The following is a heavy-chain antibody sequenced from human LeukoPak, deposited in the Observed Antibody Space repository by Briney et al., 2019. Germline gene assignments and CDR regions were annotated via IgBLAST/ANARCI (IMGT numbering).Heavy chain of an antibody. V-gene: IGHV3-23*01. J-gene: IGHJ4*02. CDR3: AKGCSGGSCPNY. CDR1: GFTFSSYA. D-gene: IGHD2-15*01. CDR2: ISGSGGST. Sequence: GGSLILSCAASGFTFSSYAMSWVRQAPGKGLQWISGISGSGGSTYYADSVKGRFTISRDNSKNTLYLQMNSLRAEDTAVYYCAKGCSGGSCPNYWGQGTLVTVSS.